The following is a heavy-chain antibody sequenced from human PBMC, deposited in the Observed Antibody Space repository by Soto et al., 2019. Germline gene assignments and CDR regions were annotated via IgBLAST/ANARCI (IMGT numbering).Heavy chain of an antibody. CDR1: GFTFSAYW. Sequence: GSLRLSCEVSGFTFSAYWMHWVRQVPGKGLIWVSRISDDGSTTTYADSVKGRFTISRDNAKNTLYLQMNSLRADDTGLYYCTRGPRVSSTGTGAHWGQGTLVTVSS. CDR3: TRGPRVSSTGTGAH. V-gene: IGHV3-74*01. CDR2: ISDDGSTT. J-gene: IGHJ4*02. D-gene: IGHD1-1*01.